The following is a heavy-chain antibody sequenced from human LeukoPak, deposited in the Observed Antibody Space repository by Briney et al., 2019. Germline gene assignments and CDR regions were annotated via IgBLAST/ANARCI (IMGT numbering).Heavy chain of an antibody. CDR1: GGSISSSSSY. CDR3: ARHFQFRRYSSGWH. CDR2: IYYSGST. D-gene: IGHD6-19*01. Sequence: SETLSLTCTVSGGSISSSSSYWGWPRQPPGKGLEWIGGIYYSGSTYYNPSLKSRVTISVDTSKNQFSLKLSSVTAADTAVYYCARHFQFRRYSSGWHWGQGTLVTVSS. J-gene: IGHJ4*02. V-gene: IGHV4-39*01.